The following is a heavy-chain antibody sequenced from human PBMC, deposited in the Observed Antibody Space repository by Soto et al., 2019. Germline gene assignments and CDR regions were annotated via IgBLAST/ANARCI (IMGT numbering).Heavy chain of an antibody. CDR3: ARAAYYSDSSGYFLDN. CDR1: GGSISPYY. CDR2: IYYSGST. J-gene: IGHJ4*02. V-gene: IGHV4-59*01. D-gene: IGHD3-22*01. Sequence: LTCTVSGGSISPYYWSWIRQTPGKGLEWIGYIYYSGSTNYNPSLKSRVTISVDTSKNQCSLKLSSVTAADTAVYHCARAAYYSDSSGYFLDNWGQGTLVTVSS.